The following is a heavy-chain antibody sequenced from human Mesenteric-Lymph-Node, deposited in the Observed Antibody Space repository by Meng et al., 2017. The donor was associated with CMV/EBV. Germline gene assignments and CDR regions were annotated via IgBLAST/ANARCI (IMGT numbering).Heavy chain of an antibody. CDR1: GGSISSSDW. D-gene: IGHD1-26*01. Sequence: SETLSLTCAVSGGSISSSDWWSWVRQPPGKGLEWIGEISHSGITDYNPSLRSRLTMSVDKSNNHLALKLTSVTAADTAVYYCARQEGSVGASTYNLYYSRMDVWGQGTTVTVSS. CDR3: ARQEGSVGASTYNLYYSRMDV. CDR2: ISHSGIT. J-gene: IGHJ6*02. V-gene: IGHV4-4*02.